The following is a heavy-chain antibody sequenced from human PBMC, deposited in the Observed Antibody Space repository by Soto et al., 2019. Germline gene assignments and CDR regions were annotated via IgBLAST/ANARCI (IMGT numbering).Heavy chain of an antibody. D-gene: IGHD3-16*02. CDR2: IIPIFGTA. CDR1: VGTFSSYA. CDR3: ARAWGLRLGELSLLLDY. J-gene: IGHJ4*02. V-gene: IGHV1-69*13. Sequence: SVKVSCKASVGTFSSYAISWVRQAPGQGLEWMGGIIPIFGTANYAQKFQGRVTITADESTSTAYMELSSLRSEDTAVYYCARAWGLRLGELSLLLDYWGQGTLVTVSS.